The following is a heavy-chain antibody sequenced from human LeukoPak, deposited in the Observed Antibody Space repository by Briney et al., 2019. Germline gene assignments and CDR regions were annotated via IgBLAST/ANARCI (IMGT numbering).Heavy chain of an antibody. CDR1: GYTFTSYG. J-gene: IGHJ4*02. CDR3: ARAQAYYYDSSGSARFDY. D-gene: IGHD3-22*01. CDR2: ISAYNGNT. V-gene: IGHV1-18*03. Sequence: GASVKVSCKASGYTFTSYGISWVRQAPGQGLEWMGWISAYNGNTNYAQKLQGRVTMTTDTSTSTAYMELRSLRSDDMAVYYCARAQAYYYDSSGSARFDYWGQGTLVTVSS.